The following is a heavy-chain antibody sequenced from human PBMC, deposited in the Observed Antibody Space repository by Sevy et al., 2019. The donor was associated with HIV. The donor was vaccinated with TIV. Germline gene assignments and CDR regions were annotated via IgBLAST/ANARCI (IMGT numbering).Heavy chain of an antibody. CDR2: IYRSGRS. D-gene: IGHD2-8*02. CDR3: ARDGIRRDYWHGLDV. CDR1: GDSINNGNHW. Sequence: SETLSLTCTVSGDSINNGNHWWSWVRQPAGKGLEWIGRIYRSGRSLMYNPSLARRVTISVDTSKNQFSLKVTSVIAADTAIYYCARDGIRRDYWHGLDVWGQGTTVTVSS. J-gene: IGHJ6*02. V-gene: IGHV4-61*02.